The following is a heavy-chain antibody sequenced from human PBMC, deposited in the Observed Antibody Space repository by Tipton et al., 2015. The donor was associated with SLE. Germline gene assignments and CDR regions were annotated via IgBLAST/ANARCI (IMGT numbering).Heavy chain of an antibody. Sequence: TLSLTCTVSGVSISSTSYYWAWIRQPPGKGLQWIGSAFYSGSTYHNPSLKSRVTMSLDTSKNQFSLKLSSVTAADTAVYYCARDWVYSSSFRYGMDVWGQGTTVTVSS. CDR1: GVSISSTSYY. CDR3: ARDWVYSSSFRYGMDV. D-gene: IGHD6-13*01. CDR2: AFYSGST. J-gene: IGHJ6*02. V-gene: IGHV4-39*07.